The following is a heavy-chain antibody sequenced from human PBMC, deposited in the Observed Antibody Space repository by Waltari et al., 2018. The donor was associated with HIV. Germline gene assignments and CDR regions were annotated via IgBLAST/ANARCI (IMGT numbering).Heavy chain of an antibody. V-gene: IGHV3-9*01. CDR2: ISWNSDII. CDR3: AKDAASIHYYGMDV. CDR1: GFNFGHYA. D-gene: IGHD2-2*01. Sequence: EMQLVESGGGLVQPGRSLRISCAASGFNFGHYAMYWVRQAPGKGLEWVSGISWNSDIIGDADSVKGRFTISRDNAKNSLYLQMNSLGAEDTALYYCAKDAASIHYYGMDVWGQGTTVTVS. J-gene: IGHJ6*02.